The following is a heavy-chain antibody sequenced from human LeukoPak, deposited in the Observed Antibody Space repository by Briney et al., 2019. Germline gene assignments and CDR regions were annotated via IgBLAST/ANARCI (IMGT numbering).Heavy chain of an antibody. D-gene: IGHD4-17*01. Sequence: PGGSLRLSCAASGFTFSSYGMHWVRQAPGKGLEWVAVIWYDGSNKYYADSVKGRFTISRDNSKNTLYLQMNSLRAEDTAVYYCARDYNDYGDVYGMDVWGQGTTVTVSS. CDR3: ARDYNDYGDVYGMDV. J-gene: IGHJ6*02. CDR1: GFTFSSYG. V-gene: IGHV3-33*01. CDR2: IWYDGSNK.